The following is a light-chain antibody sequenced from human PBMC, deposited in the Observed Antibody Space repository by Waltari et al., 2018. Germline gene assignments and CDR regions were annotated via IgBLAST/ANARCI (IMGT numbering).Light chain of an antibody. V-gene: IGKV3-20*01. CDR2: GAS. CDR3: HQYSSSPRT. CDR1: QTVSSNS. Sequence: EIVLTQSPDTLSLSPGERATLSCRASQTVSSNSLAWYQQKPGQAPRLLISGASSRATGTPDRFTGSGSGTDFTLSISRLEPEDFAVYYCHQYSSSPRTFGQGTKVEIK. J-gene: IGKJ1*01.